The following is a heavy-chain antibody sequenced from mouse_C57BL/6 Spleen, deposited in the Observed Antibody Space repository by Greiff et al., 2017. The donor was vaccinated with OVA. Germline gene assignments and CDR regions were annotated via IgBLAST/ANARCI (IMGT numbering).Heavy chain of an antibody. V-gene: IGHV1-81*01. Sequence: VQLQQSGAELARPGASVKLSCKASGYTFTSYGISWVKQRTGQGLEWIGEIYPRSGNTYYNEKFKGKATLTADKSSSTAYMELRSLTSEDSADYFCAREDNDGSSYAWYFDVWGTGTTVTVSS. CDR2: IYPRSGNT. CDR1: GYTFTSYG. D-gene: IGHD1-1*01. J-gene: IGHJ1*03. CDR3: AREDNDGSSYAWYFDV.